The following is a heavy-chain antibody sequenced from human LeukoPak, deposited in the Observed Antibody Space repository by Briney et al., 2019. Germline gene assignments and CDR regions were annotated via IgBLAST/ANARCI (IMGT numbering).Heavy chain of an antibody. CDR3: AKGGEQKTFRWGMDY. J-gene: IGHJ4*02. V-gene: IGHV3-30*18. CDR2: MSYNGGIK. Sequence: QYGESLKISCAASGFTFSNFYMHWVRQAPGKGLEWVALMSYNGGIKYYGDAVRGRFTISRDNSESTLHLEMTSLRPDDTAVYYCAKGGEQKTFRWGMDYWGQGTLVAVSS. CDR1: GFTFSNFY. D-gene: IGHD1/OR15-1a*01.